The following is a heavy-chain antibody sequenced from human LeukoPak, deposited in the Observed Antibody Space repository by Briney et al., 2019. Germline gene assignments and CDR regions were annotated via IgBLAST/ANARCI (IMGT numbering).Heavy chain of an antibody. J-gene: IGHJ6*03. D-gene: IGHD1-1*01. CDR2: IYYSGST. CDR1: GGSISSSSYY. Sequence: SETLSLTCTVSGGSISSSSYYWGWIRQPPGKGLEWIGSIYYSGSTYYNPSLKSRVTISVDTSKNQFSLKLSSVTAADTAVYYCARRVPRTGTTQGYYYYMDVWGKGTTVTISS. CDR3: ARRVPRTGTTQGYYYYMDV. V-gene: IGHV4-39*01.